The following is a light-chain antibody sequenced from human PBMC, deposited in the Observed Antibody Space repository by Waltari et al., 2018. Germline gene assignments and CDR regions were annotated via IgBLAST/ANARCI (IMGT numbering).Light chain of an antibody. CDR3: AAWDDSLSSGV. V-gene: IGLV1-47*01. CDR2: SNN. Sequence: QSVVTQPPSASGTPGQRVPISCSGSSSNIGRNHVSWYQQFPGMAPKLLIYSNNQRPSGVPDRFSGSKSGTSASLVISGLRSEDEADYCCAAWDDSLSSGVFGGGTKLTVL. CDR1: SSNIGRNH. J-gene: IGLJ3*02.